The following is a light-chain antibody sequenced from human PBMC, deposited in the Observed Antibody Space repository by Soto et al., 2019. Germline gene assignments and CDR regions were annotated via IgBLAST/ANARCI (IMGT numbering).Light chain of an antibody. J-gene: IGKJ1*01. Sequence: EIVLTQSPATLSLYPGERATLSCRASLSVNNYLAWYQQKPGQAPRLLIYDASNRATGIPPRFSGSGSGTDFTLTISGLEPEDSAVYYCQQRSNWPRTFGQGTKVDVK. V-gene: IGKV3-11*01. CDR2: DAS. CDR3: QQRSNWPRT. CDR1: LSVNNY.